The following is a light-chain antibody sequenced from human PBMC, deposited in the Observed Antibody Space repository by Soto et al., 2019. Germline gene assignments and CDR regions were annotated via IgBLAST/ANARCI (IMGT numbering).Light chain of an antibody. CDR2: DAS. Sequence: DIQMTQSPSTLSASVGDRVTITCRASQSISSWLSWYQQKPLKAPKLLIYDASSLESGVPSRFSGSGSGTEFTLTISGLQPDDFATYYCQQYNSFSWTFGQGTTGDIK. V-gene: IGKV1-5*01. CDR3: QQYNSFSWT. J-gene: IGKJ1*01. CDR1: QSISSW.